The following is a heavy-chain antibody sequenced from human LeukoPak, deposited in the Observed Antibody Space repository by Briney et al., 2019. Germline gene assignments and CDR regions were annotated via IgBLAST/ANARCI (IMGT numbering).Heavy chain of an antibody. Sequence: SETLSLTCTVSGGSISSYYWSWIRQPPGKGLEWIGYIYNGGRTTYSPSLNSRVTISVDTSKNQLSLKLSSVTAADTAVYYCARAVLVGGGSGSYWLGYWGQGTLVTVSS. CDR2: IYNGGRT. CDR3: ARAVLVGGGSGSYWLGY. V-gene: IGHV4-59*08. J-gene: IGHJ4*02. CDR1: GGSISSYY. D-gene: IGHD3-10*01.